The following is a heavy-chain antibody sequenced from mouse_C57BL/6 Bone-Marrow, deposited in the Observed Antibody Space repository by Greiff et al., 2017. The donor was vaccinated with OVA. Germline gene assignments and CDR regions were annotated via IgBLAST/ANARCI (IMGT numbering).Heavy chain of an antibody. CDR3: ARRRTAHAGPHYYAMYY. CDR1: GYTFTSYG. D-gene: IGHD3-2*02. CDR2: IYPRSGNT. V-gene: IGHV1-81*01. Sequence: VQLQQSGAELARPGASVKLSCKASGYTFTSYGISWVKQRTGQGLEWIGEIYPRSGNTYYNEKFKGKATLTADKSSSTAYMELRSLTSEDSAVSYCARRRTAHAGPHYYAMYYWGQGTTVTVSS. J-gene: IGHJ4*01.